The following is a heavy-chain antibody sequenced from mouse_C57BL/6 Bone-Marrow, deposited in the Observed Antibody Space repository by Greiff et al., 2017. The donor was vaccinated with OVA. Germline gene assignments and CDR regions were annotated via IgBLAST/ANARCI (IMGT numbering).Heavy chain of an antibody. CDR2: IDPENGDT. V-gene: IGHV14-4*01. J-gene: IGHJ4*01. Sequence: VQLQQSGAELVRPGASVKLSCTASGFNIKDDDMHWVKQRPEQGLEWIGWIDPENGDTEYASKFQGKATITADTSSNTAYLQLSSLTSEDTDVYDCTTRDYYAMDYWGQGTSVTVSS. CDR1: GFNIKDDD. CDR3: TTRDYYAMDY.